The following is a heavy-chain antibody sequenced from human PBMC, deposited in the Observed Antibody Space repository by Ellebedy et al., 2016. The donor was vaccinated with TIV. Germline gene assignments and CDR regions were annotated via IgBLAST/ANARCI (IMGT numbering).Heavy chain of an antibody. CDR1: GYTFTGYY. CDR2: INPNSGGT. V-gene: IGHV1-2*04. J-gene: IGHJ6*02. CDR3: AREKSATYGMDV. Sequence: ASVKVSCXASGYTFTGYYMHWVRQAPGQGLEWMGWINPNSGGTNYAQKFQGWVTMTRDTSISTAYMELSRLRSDDTAVYYCAREKSATYGMDVWGQGTTVTVSS.